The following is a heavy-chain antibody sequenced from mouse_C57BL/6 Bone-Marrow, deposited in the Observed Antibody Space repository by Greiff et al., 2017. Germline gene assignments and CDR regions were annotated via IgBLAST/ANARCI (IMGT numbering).Heavy chain of an antibody. V-gene: IGHV1-69*01. D-gene: IGHD1-1*01. Sequence: VQLQQPGAELVMPGASVKLSCKASGYTFTSYWMHWVKQRPGQGLEWIGEIDPSDSYTNYNQKFKGKSTLTVDKSSSTAYMQLSSLTSEDTAVYYCASPYAGYWGQGTTLTVSS. CDR2: IDPSDSYT. CDR1: GYTFTSYW. J-gene: IGHJ2*01. CDR3: ASPYAGY.